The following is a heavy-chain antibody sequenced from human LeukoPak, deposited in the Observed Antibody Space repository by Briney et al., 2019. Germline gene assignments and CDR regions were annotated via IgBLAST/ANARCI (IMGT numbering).Heavy chain of an antibody. D-gene: IGHD4-23*01. J-gene: IGHJ5*02. V-gene: IGHV4-30-4*01. CDR3: AREPSSYGGNRYGFDP. CDR1: GGSISSGDYY. Sequence: SETLSLTCTVSGGSISSGDYYWSWIRQPPGKGLEWIGYIYYSGSTCYNPSLKSRVTISVDTSKNQFSLKLSSVTAADTAVYYCAREPSSYGGNRYGFDPWGQGTLVTVSS. CDR2: IYYSGST.